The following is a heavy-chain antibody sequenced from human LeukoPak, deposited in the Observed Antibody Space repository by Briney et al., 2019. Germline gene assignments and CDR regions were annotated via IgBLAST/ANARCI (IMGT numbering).Heavy chain of an antibody. Sequence: GGSLRLSCAASGFTFYSYWMSWVRQAPGKGLEWVAIIKQDGSENYYVDSVKCRFTISRDNAKNSVYLQMDNLRAEDTAVYYCVGSSGWLFDYWGQGILVAVSS. V-gene: IGHV3-7*01. CDR1: GFTFYSYW. CDR2: IKQDGSEN. CDR3: VGSSGWLFDY. J-gene: IGHJ4*02. D-gene: IGHD6-19*01.